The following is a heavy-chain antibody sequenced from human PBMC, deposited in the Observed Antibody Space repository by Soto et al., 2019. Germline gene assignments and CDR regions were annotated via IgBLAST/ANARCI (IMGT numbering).Heavy chain of an antibody. D-gene: IGHD3-3*01. Sequence: QTGGSLRLSCVASGFTFRNYAMFWVRQPPGKGLEWVAYIGHDGNLTLYADSVKGRFTISRDNSKNTVDLQMSRLRLDDTGSYYCARDGSMTISGRDDNWGQGTLVTVSS. CDR1: GFTFRNYA. V-gene: IGHV3-30*02. J-gene: IGHJ4*02. CDR2: IGHDGNLT. CDR3: ARDGSMTISGRDDN.